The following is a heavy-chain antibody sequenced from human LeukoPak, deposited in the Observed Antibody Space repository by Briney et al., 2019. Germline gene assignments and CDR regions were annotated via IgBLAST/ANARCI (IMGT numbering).Heavy chain of an antibody. V-gene: IGHV3-13*01. J-gene: IGHJ3*02. CDR2: IGTAGDT. D-gene: IGHD6-13*01. Sequence: PGGSLRLSCAASGFTFSSYDMHWVRQATGKGLEWVSAIGTAGDTYYPGSVKGRFTISRENAKNSLYLQMNSLRAGDTAVYYCAAAAAGTDAFDIWGQGTMVTVSS. CDR1: GFTFSSYD. CDR3: AAAAAGTDAFDI.